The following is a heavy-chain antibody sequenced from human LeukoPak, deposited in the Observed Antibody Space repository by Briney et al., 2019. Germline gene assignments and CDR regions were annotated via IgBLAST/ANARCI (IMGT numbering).Heavy chain of an antibody. V-gene: IGHV3-53*01. J-gene: IGHJ4*02. CDR1: RFSFSNYW. Sequence: QPGGSLRLSCAASRFSFSNYWMHWVRQAPGKGLEWVSVIYSGGSTYYADSVKGRFTISRDNSKNTLYLQMNSLRAEGTAVYYCAREPGQWLVRGGYFDYWGQGTLVTVSS. CDR3: AREPGQWLVRGGYFDY. CDR2: IYSGGST. D-gene: IGHD6-19*01.